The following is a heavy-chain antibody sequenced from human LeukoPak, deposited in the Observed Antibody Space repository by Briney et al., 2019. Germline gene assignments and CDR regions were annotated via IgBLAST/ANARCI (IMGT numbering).Heavy chain of an antibody. CDR2: IYYSGST. J-gene: IGHJ6*03. V-gene: IGHV4-59*01. CDR3: AGVGSGYYYYMDV. Sequence: PSESLSLTCLVSGGSIINYYWNWVRQPPGQGLEWIGYIYYSGSTNYNPSLTSRVTMSVDTSKNQFSLQLSSVTAADTAVYYCAGVGSGYYYYMDVWGKGTTVTVSS. CDR1: GGSIINYY.